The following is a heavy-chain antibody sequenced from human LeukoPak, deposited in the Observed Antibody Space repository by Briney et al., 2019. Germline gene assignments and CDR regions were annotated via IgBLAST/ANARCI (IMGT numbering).Heavy chain of an antibody. J-gene: IGHJ4*02. CDR3: ARGPRYSFY. V-gene: IGHV3-74*01. Sequence: GGSLRLSCAASGFTLRTYWMYWVRQAPGKGLVWVSRLKSDGSSASYADSVKGRFTISRDQANNTLYLQMNTLRDEDTAVYYCARGPRYSFYWGQGTLVSVSS. CDR2: LKSDGSSA. D-gene: IGHD6-13*01. CDR1: GFTLRTYW.